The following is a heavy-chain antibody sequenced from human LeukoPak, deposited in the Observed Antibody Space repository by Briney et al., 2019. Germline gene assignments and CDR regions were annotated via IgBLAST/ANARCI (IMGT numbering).Heavy chain of an antibody. CDR3: AKAPPSIAASGTFDY. Sequence: GGSLRLSCAASGFTFSSYAMSWVRQAPGKGLEWVSTISGSGGSTFYADSVKGRFTISRDNSKNTLYLQMNSLRAEDTAVYYCAKAPPSIAASGTFDYWGQGTLVTVSS. CDR2: ISGSGGST. V-gene: IGHV3-23*01. CDR1: GFTFSSYA. J-gene: IGHJ4*02. D-gene: IGHD6-13*01.